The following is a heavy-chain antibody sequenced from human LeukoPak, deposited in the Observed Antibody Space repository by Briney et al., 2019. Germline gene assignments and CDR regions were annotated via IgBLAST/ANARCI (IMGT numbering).Heavy chain of an antibody. D-gene: IGHD6-19*01. Sequence: WASVTVSCKASGYTFTSNYIHWVRQAPGQGLEWMGRINPNSGGTNYAQHFQGRVTMTRDTSISTAHMELSRLRSDDTAVYYCASPFYSSDWYFDYWGQGTLVTVSS. CDR3: ASPFYSSDWYFDY. CDR1: GYTFTSNY. V-gene: IGHV1-2*06. J-gene: IGHJ4*02. CDR2: INPNSGGT.